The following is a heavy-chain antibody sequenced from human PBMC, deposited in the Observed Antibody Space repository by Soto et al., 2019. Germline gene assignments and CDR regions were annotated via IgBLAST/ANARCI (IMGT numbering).Heavy chain of an antibody. J-gene: IGHJ4*02. D-gene: IGHD3-22*01. CDR1: GGTFSSYA. CDR3: ARARPQYYYDSSGYYRLDY. Sequence: SVKVSCKASGGTFSSYAISWVRQAPGQGLEWMGGIIPIFGTANYAQKFQGRVTITADESTSTAYMELSSLRSEDTAVYYCARARPQYYYDSSGYYRLDYWGQGTLVTVSS. CDR2: IIPIFGTA. V-gene: IGHV1-69*13.